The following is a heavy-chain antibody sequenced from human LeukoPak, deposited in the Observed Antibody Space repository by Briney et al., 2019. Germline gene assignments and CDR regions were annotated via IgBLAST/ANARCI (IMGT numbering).Heavy chain of an antibody. CDR3: AKGRQEVGGSDAFDI. CDR1: GFTFNSYA. D-gene: IGHD3-16*01. CDR2: IRGSGGGT. Sequence: PGGSLRLSCAASGFTFNSYAMSWVRQAPGKGLEWVSAIRGSGGGTYYADSVKGRFTISRGNSKNTLSLQMNSLRAEDTAVYYCAKGRQEVGGSDAFDIWGQGTMVTVSS. V-gene: IGHV3-23*01. J-gene: IGHJ3*02.